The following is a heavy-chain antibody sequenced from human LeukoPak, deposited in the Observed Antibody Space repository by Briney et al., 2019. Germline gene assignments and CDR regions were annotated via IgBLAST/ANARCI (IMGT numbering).Heavy chain of an antibody. D-gene: IGHD2-2*01. Sequence: SQTLSLTCVISGDSVSSNGAAWNWIRQSPSRGLEWLGRTYYRSKWYSYSAVSVKSRIIINPDTSKNQFSLQLNSVTAADTAVYYCARGTPPNPWGQGTLVTVSS. CDR3: ARGTPPNP. CDR2: TYYRSKWYS. J-gene: IGHJ5*02. CDR1: GDSVSSNGAA. V-gene: IGHV6-1*01.